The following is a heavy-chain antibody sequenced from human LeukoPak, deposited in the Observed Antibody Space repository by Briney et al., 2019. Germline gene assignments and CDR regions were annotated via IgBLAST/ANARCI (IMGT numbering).Heavy chain of an antibody. CDR3: ARSIAARRHYYYYMDV. V-gene: IGHV4-59*01. D-gene: IGHD6-6*01. J-gene: IGHJ6*03. Sequence: PSETLSLTCTVSGGSISSYYWSWTRQPPGKGLEWIGYIYYSGSTNYNPSLKSRVTISVDTSKNQFSLKLSSVTAADTAVYYCARSIAARRHYYYYMDVWGKGTTVTVSS. CDR1: GGSISSYY. CDR2: IYYSGST.